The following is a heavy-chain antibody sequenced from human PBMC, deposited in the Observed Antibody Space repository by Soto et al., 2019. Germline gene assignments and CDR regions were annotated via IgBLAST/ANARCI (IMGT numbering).Heavy chain of an antibody. V-gene: IGHV4-31*03. D-gene: IGHD3-3*01. CDR2: IYYSGST. CDR3: ARDGTYYDFWSGYSSTDAFDI. Sequence: SETLSLTCTVSGGSISSGGYYWSWIRQHPGKGLEWIGYIYYSGSTYYNPSLKSRVTISVDTSKNQFSLKLSSVTAADTAGYYCARDGTYYDFWSGYSSTDAFDIWGQGTMVTVSS. CDR1: GGSISSGGYY. J-gene: IGHJ3*02.